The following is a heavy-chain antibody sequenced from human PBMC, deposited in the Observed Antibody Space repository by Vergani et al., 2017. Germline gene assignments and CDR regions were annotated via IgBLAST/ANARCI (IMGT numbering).Heavy chain of an antibody. CDR3: AREAGYSYGNVDY. CDR2: ISSSGSTI. J-gene: IGHJ4*02. D-gene: IGHD5-18*01. CDR1: GFTFSSYE. V-gene: IGHV3-48*03. Sequence: EVQLVESGGGLVQPGGSLRLSCAASGFTFSSYEMNWVRQAPGEGLEWVSYISSSGSTIYYADSVKGRFTISRDNAKNSLYLQMNSLRAEDTAVYYCAREAGYSYGNVDYWGQGTLVTVSS.